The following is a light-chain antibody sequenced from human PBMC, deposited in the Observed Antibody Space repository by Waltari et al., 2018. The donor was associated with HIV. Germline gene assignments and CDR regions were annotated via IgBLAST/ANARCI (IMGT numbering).Light chain of an antibody. V-gene: IGLV2-8*01. CDR1: SSDARDDNY. CDR2: EVS. CDR3: SSYAGSSTWV. Sequence: QSALTQPPSASGSPGQLVTLSCTGISSDARDDNYVSWYPQSPGKAPKLVIYEVSKRPSGVPDRFSGSKSGNTASLTVSGLQADDEADYYCSSYAGSSTWVFGGGTKLTVL. J-gene: IGLJ3*02.